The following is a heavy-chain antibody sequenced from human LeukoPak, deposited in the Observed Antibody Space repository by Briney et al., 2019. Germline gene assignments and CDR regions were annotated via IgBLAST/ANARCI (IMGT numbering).Heavy chain of an antibody. V-gene: IGHV3-48*04. CDR3: ATPTAGTWHFDY. CDR1: GFSFNNYA. CDR2: ISSSGSTI. J-gene: IGHJ4*02. Sequence: GGPLRLSCAASGFSFNNYAMGWVRQAPGKGLEWVSYISSSGSTIYYADSVKGRFTISRDNAKNSLYLQMNSLRAEDTAVYYCATPTAGTWHFDYWGQGTLVTVSS. D-gene: IGHD1-1*01.